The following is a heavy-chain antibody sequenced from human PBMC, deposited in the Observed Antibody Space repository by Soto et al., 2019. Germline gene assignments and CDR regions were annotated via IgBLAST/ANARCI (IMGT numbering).Heavy chain of an antibody. V-gene: IGHV4-30-4*01. Sequence: SETLSLTCTVSGGSISSGDYYWSWIRQPPGKGLEWIGYIYYSGSTYYNPSLKSRGTISIDTSKNQFSLKLSSVPAADTAVYYCARDASAMVRGVTNIMNYYYGMDVWGQGTTVTVSS. CDR1: GGSISSGDYY. D-gene: IGHD3-10*01. CDR3: ARDASAMVRGVTNIMNYYYGMDV. J-gene: IGHJ6*02. CDR2: IYYSGST.